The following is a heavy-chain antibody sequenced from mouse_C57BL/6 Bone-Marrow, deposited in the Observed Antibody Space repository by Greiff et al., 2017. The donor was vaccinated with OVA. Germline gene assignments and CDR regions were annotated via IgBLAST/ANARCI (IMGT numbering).Heavy chain of an antibody. D-gene: IGHD3-3*01. V-gene: IGHV1-66*01. Sequence: VQLQQSGPELVKPGASVKLSCKASGYSFTSYYIHWVKQRPGPGLEWIGWIYPGSGNTKYNEKFKGKATLTADTSSSTAYMQLSSLTSEDSAVYYCANLGQGAMDDWGQGTSVTVSS. CDR3: ANLGQGAMDD. CDR2: IYPGSGNT. CDR1: GYSFTSYY. J-gene: IGHJ4*01.